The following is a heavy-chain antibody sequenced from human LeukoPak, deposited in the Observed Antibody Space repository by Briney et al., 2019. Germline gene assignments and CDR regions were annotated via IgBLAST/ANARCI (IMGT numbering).Heavy chain of an antibody. V-gene: IGHV1-69*05. CDR1: GGTFSDYA. CDR3: ARGGNRMAYCGGDCPRYGYWFDP. D-gene: IGHD2-21*01. J-gene: IGHJ5*02. Sequence: ASVKVSCKASGGTFSDYAVSWVRQAPGQGLEWMGGIIPIFGTANYAQKFQGRVTITTDESTSTAYMELSSLRSEDTAVYYCARGGNRMAYCGGDCPRYGYWFDPWGQGTLVTVSS. CDR2: IIPIFGTA.